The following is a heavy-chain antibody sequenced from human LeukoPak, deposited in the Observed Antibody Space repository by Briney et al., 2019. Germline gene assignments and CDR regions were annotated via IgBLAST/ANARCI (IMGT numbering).Heavy chain of an antibody. Sequence: SQTLSLTCTVPGSSISSGDYYWSWIRQPPGKGMEWIGYIYYSGSSYNNPSLKSRVNMSVDTYKNQFSLKLSSVTAADTAVYYCAREPTYADYWGQGALVTVSS. J-gene: IGHJ4*02. D-gene: IGHD4-17*01. CDR1: GSSISSGDYY. CDR2: IYYSGSS. V-gene: IGHV4-30-4*01. CDR3: AREPTYADY.